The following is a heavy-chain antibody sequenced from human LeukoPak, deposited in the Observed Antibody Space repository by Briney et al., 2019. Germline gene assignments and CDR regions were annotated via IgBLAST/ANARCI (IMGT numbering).Heavy chain of an antibody. Sequence: GGSLRLSCAASGFTFSRYSMNWVRQAPGKGLEWVSFIFSSSTYIYYTDSVKGRFTISRDNARNSLYLQMDNLRAEDTGVYYCARDFYDGFALDYWGQGTLVTVSS. J-gene: IGHJ4*02. CDR3: ARDFYDGFALDY. D-gene: IGHD2/OR15-2a*01. V-gene: IGHV3-21*03. CDR2: IFSSSTYI. CDR1: GFTFSRYS.